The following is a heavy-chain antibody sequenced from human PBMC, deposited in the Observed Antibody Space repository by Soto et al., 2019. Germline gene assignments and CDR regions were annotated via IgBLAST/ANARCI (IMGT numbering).Heavy chain of an antibody. CDR1: GYIFVNYG. Sequence: QVPLVQSGDEMKKPGASVRVSCKASGYIFVNYGIAWVRQAPGQGLEWMGWISPYTGDTHSASKVQGRLTMTTDTSTSTAYMELGSLTSDATAVYYCAMVDNYVTPTPQDVWGQGTTVTVSS. CDR2: ISPYTGDT. D-gene: IGHD3-16*01. J-gene: IGHJ6*02. CDR3: AMVDNYVTPTPQDV. V-gene: IGHV1-18*01.